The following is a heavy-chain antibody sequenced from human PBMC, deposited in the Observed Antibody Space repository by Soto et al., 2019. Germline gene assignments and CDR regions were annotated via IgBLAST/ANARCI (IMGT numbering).Heavy chain of an antibody. CDR3: ARANWGFDP. D-gene: IGHD3-16*01. CDR1: GFTFSSYS. CDR2: ISPSSSTI. V-gene: IGHV3-48*04. Sequence: GGSLRLSCAASGFTFSSYSMNWVRQAPGKGLEWVSYISPSSSTIYYADSVKGRFIISRDNARDSLYLQMNSLRAEDTAVYYCARANWGFDPWGQGTLVTVSS. J-gene: IGHJ5*02.